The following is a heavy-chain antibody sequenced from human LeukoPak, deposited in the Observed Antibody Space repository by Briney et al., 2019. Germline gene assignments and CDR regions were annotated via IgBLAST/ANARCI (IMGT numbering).Heavy chain of an antibody. J-gene: IGHJ3*02. CDR1: GGSISSYY. D-gene: IGHD3-10*02. Sequence: RTSETLSLTCTVSGGSISSYYWTWIRQSPGKGLEWIGYIYYSRSANYSPSLKSRVTISVDMSKNQFSLRLTSVTAADTAVYYCARQRVRLRSNDAFDIWGQGTMVTVSS. V-gene: IGHV4-59*01. CDR3: ARQRVRLRSNDAFDI. CDR2: IYYSRSA.